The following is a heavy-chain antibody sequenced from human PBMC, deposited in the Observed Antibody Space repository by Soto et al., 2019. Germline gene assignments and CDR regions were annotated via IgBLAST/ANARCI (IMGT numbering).Heavy chain of an antibody. J-gene: IGHJ3*02. CDR2: IDPSDSYT. Sequence: PGESLKISCKGSGYSFTSYWTSWVRQMPGKGLEWMGRIDPSDSYTNYSPSFQGHVTISADKSISTAYLQWSSLKASDTAMYYCARQDYYDSSGYSPPAAFDIWGQGTMVTVSS. V-gene: IGHV5-10-1*01. D-gene: IGHD3-22*01. CDR1: GYSFTSYW. CDR3: ARQDYYDSSGYSPPAAFDI.